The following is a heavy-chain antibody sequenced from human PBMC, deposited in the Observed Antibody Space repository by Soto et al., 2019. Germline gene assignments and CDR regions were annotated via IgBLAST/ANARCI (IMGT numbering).Heavy chain of an antibody. CDR1: GGTFSSYT. CDR3: ARDDFTTMVRGSYYRDY. D-gene: IGHD3-10*01. J-gene: IGHJ4*01. CDR2: IIPILGIA. Sequence: SVKVSCKASGGTFSSYTISWVRQAPGQGLEWMGRIIPILGIANYAQKFQGRVTITADKSTSTAYMELSSLRSEDTAVYYCARDDFTTMVRGSYYRDYWGQGTLVTVSS. V-gene: IGHV1-69*04.